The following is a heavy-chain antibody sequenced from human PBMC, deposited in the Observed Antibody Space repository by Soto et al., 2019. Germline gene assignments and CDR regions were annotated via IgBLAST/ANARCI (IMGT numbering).Heavy chain of an antibody. CDR3: ETEANRQGGLVFEY. V-gene: IGHV4-59*01. CDR1: GDSISSYY. Sequence: PSETLSLTCTVSGDSISSYYWSWLRQPPGKGLEWIGYIYKTGSTNYNPSLESRVSISLDTSNNRFSLKMNSVTATDTAVYYCETEANRQGGLVFEYWGQGYLVTGSS. CDR2: IYKTGST. J-gene: IGHJ4*02. D-gene: IGHD2-8*02.